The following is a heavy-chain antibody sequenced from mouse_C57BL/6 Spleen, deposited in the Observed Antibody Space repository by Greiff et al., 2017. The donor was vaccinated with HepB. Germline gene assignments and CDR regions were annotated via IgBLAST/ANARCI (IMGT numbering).Heavy chain of an antibody. CDR3: ARDYGSGYFDV. Sequence: EVMLVESGPGMVKPSQSLSLTCTVTGYSITSGYDWHWIRHFPGNKLEWMGYISYSGSTNYNPTLKSRISITHDTSKNHFFLKLNSVTTEDTATYYCARDYGSGYFDVWGTGTTVTVSS. CDR2: ISYSGST. J-gene: IGHJ1*03. CDR1: GYSITSGYD. D-gene: IGHD1-1*01. V-gene: IGHV3-1*01.